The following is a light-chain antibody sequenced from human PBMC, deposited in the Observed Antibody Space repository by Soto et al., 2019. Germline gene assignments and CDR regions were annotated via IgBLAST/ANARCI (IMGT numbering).Light chain of an antibody. CDR1: QSVSSGY. CDR2: GAS. CDR3: QQYGSSPFT. Sequence: ESVLTQSPGTLSLSPGKRATLSCRASQSVSSGYLAWYQHKPCQAPRLLIYGASSRATGIPDRFSGSGSATDFTLTISRLEPEDFAVYYCQQYGSSPFTFGQGTRLEIK. J-gene: IGKJ2*01. V-gene: IGKV3-20*01.